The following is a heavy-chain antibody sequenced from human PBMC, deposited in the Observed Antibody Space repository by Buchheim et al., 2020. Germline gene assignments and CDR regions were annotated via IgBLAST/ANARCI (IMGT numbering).Heavy chain of an antibody. CDR1: GFTFSSYA. V-gene: IGHV3-23*01. J-gene: IGHJ6*02. CDR2: IRGSGGST. CDR3: AKAYEYSGFYYYYYGMDV. Sequence: EVQLLESGGGLVQPGGSLRLSCAASGFTFSSYAMSWVRQAPGKGLEWVSAIRGSGGSTYYADSVKGRFTISRDNSKNTLYLQMNSLRAEDTAVYYCAKAYEYSGFYYYYYGMDVWGQGTT. D-gene: IGHD3-16*01.